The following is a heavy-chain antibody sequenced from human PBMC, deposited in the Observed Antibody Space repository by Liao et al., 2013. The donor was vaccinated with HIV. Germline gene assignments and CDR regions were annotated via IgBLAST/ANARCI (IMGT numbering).Heavy chain of an antibody. D-gene: IGHD3-3*01. CDR3: ARADNSFWSGSHYYFYYMDV. Sequence: QVQLQESGPGLVKPSETLSLTCTVSGGSISSYYWSWIRQPAGKGLEWIGTIQNSGGTYYNPSLKSRLTMSLDTSKNQISLKLSSVTAADTAVYYCARADNSFWSGSHYYFYYMDVWGKGTTVTVSS. V-gene: IGHV4-4*07. CDR2: IQNSGGT. J-gene: IGHJ6*03. CDR1: GGSISSYY.